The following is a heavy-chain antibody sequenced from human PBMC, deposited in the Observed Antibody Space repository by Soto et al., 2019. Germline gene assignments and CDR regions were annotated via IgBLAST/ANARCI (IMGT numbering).Heavy chain of an antibody. Sequence: QVQLVQSGAEVKKPESSVKVSCKAPGGTFSTYAISWVRQAPGQGLEWMGGIIPMFGTANYAQGFQDRVTITADESTNTGYMELSSLGSEDTAVYFCASGIQLWLRRINTGYSGGGQVTLVTVYS. CDR3: ASGIQLWLRRINTGYSG. D-gene: IGHD5-18*01. CDR1: GGTFSTYA. V-gene: IGHV1-69*12. J-gene: IGHJ4*02. CDR2: IIPMFGTA.